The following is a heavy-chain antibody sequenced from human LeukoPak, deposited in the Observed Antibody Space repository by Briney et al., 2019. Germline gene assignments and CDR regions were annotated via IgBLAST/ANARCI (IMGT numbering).Heavy chain of an antibody. CDR2: IYYSGST. Sequence: SETLSLTCTVSGGSISSYYWSWIRQPLGKGLEWIGYIYYSGSTNYNPSLKSRVTISVDTSKNQFSLKLSSVTAADTAVYYCARNYDSSGFDIWGQGTMVTVSS. V-gene: IGHV4-59*01. CDR3: ARNYDSSGFDI. CDR1: GGSISSYY. J-gene: IGHJ3*02. D-gene: IGHD3-22*01.